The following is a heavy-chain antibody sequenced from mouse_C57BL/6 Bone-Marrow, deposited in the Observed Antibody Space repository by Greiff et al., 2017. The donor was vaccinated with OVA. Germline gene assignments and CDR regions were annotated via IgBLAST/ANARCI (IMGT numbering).Heavy chain of an antibody. Sequence: QVTLKVSGPGILQPSQTLSLTCSSSGFSLSTFGMGVGWIRQPSGKGLEWLAHIWWDDDKYYNPALKSQLTVSKDTSKNQVILKIANVDTADTATYCCARFGNYVGYFDYWGQGTTLTVSS. CDR1: GFSLSTFGMG. J-gene: IGHJ2*01. D-gene: IGHD2-1*01. CDR3: ARFGNYVGYFDY. CDR2: IWWDDDK. V-gene: IGHV8-8*01.